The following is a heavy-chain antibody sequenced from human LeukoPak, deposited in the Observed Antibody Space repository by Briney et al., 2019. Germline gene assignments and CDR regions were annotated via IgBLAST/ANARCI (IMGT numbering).Heavy chain of an antibody. D-gene: IGHD6-19*01. CDR1: GLTFSSSW. Sequence: GGSLRLSCAVSGLTFSSSWMDWVRQAPGKGLEWVAVIWYDGSNKYYADSVKGRFTISRDNSKNTLYLQMNSLRAEDTAVYYCARRSGWHDAFDIWGQGTMVTVSS. V-gene: IGHV3-33*08. CDR2: IWYDGSNK. J-gene: IGHJ3*02. CDR3: ARRSGWHDAFDI.